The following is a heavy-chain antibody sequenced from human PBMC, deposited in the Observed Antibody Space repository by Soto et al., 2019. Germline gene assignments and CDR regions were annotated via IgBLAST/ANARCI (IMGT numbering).Heavy chain of an antibody. D-gene: IGHD6-19*01. V-gene: IGHV1-69*13. CDR3: AGGLVATGWYYGMDV. Sequence: GASVKVSCKASGGTFSSYAISWVRQAPGQGLEWMGGIIPIFGTANYAQKFQGRVTITADESTSTAYMELSSLRSEDTAVYYCAGGLVATGWYYGMDVWGQGTTVTVSS. CDR1: GGTFSSYA. J-gene: IGHJ6*02. CDR2: IIPIFGTA.